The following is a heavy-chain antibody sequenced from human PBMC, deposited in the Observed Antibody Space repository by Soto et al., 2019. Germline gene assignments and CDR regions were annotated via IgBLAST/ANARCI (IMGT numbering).Heavy chain of an antibody. CDR3: ARLNGYCISTNCHGYYGMDV. D-gene: IGHD2-2*03. V-gene: IGHV4-39*01. Sequence: SETLSLTCAVSGGSISSSSNYWGWIRQPPGKGLEWIGSIYFNGSPYYSPSPKSRVTISVDTSKNQFALKLSSVTAADTAVYYCARLNGYCISTNCHGYYGMDVWGQGTTVTVS. CDR2: IYFNGSP. J-gene: IGHJ6*02. CDR1: GGSISSSSNY.